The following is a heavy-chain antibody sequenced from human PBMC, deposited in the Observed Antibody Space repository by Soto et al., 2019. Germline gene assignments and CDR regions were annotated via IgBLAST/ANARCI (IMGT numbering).Heavy chain of an antibody. V-gene: IGHV1-69*01. D-gene: IGHD5-12*01. CDR3: ARAMIGDVTRYYFDY. Sequence: QVQLVQSGAEVKKPGSSVKVSCEASGGTFRTESFNWVRQAPGQGLEWMGGIITVLGTTDYAPRFRGRVTITADESTSTAYMEVGSLTYDDTAVYYCARAMIGDVTRYYFDYWGHGTLVTVSS. CDR2: IITVLGTT. CDR1: GGTFRTES. J-gene: IGHJ4*01.